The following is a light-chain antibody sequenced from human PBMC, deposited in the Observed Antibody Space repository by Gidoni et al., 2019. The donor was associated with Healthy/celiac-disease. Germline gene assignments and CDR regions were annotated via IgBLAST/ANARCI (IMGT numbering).Light chain of an antibody. V-gene: IGLV2-14*01. CDR1: SSDVGGYNY. Sequence: QSALTQPASVSGSPGPSITISCTGTSSDVGGYNYVSWYQQHPGKAPKLMIYEVSNRPSGVPDRFSGSKSGNTASLTISGLQAEDEADYYCSSYTSSSTPHVVFGGGTKLTVL. CDR2: EVS. CDR3: SSYTSSSTPHVV. J-gene: IGLJ2*01.